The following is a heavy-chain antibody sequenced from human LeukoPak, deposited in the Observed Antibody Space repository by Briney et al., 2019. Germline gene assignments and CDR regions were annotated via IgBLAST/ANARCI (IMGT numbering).Heavy chain of an antibody. V-gene: IGHV4-61*01. CDR2: IYYSGST. J-gene: IGHJ4*02. D-gene: IGHD3-22*01. CDR1: GGSVSSGSHY. CDR3: ARASYDSSGYYSTSYFDY. Sequence: PSETLSLTCPVSGGSVSSGSHYWSWIRQPPGKGLEWIGYIYYSGSTNYNPSLKSRVTISVDTSKNQFSLKLSSVTAADTAVYYCARASYDSSGYYSTSYFDYWGQGTLVTVSS.